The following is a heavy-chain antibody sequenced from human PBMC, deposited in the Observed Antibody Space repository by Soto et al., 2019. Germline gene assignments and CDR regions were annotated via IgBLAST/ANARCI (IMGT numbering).Heavy chain of an antibody. CDR1: GGSISSGGYY. Sequence: PSETLSLTCTVSGGSISSGGYYWSWIRQHPGKGLEWFGYIYYSGSTYYNPSLKSRVTISVDTSKNQFSLKLSSVTAADTAVYYCARDGRYCSGGSCYSLPYYFDYWGQGTLVTVSS. V-gene: IGHV4-31*03. CDR3: ARDGRYCSGGSCYSLPYYFDY. CDR2: IYYSGST. J-gene: IGHJ4*02. D-gene: IGHD2-15*01.